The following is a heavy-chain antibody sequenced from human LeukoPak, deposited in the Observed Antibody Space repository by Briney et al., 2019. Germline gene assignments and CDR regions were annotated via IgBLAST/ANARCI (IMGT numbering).Heavy chain of an antibody. V-gene: IGHV4-31*03. D-gene: IGHD2-15*01. CDR2: IYYSGST. CDR1: GGSISSGGYY. J-gene: IGHJ4*02. Sequence: SETLSLTCPVSGGSISSGGYYWSWIRQHPGKGLEWIGYIYYSGSTYYNPSLKSRVTISVNTSKNQFSLKLSSVTAADTAVYYCARGVDIVVVVAATPPYYFDYWGQGTLVTVSS. CDR3: ARGVDIVVVVAATPPYYFDY.